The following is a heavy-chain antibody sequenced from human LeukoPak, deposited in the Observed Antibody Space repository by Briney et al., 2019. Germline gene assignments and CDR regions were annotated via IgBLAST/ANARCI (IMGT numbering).Heavy chain of an antibody. D-gene: IGHD6-19*01. Sequence: GRSLRLSCAASGFTFRNYGMHWVRQAPGKGLEWVAVISYGGNYKFYADSVKGRFTISRDTSRNTLYLQMNSLRAEDTAVYYCAKADSSDWYNLDFWGQGTLVTVST. J-gene: IGHJ4*02. CDR2: ISYGGNYK. CDR3: AKADSSDWYNLDF. CDR1: GFTFRNYG. V-gene: IGHV3-30*18.